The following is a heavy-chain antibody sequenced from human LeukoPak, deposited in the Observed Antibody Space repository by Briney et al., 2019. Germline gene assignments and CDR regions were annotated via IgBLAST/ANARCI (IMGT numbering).Heavy chain of an antibody. CDR1: GGSFSGYY. D-gene: IGHD3-3*01. CDR2: INHSGST. J-gene: IGHJ4*02. CDR3: ARGDQYYDFWSGYYNPMYYFDY. V-gene: IGHV4-34*01. Sequence: SETLSLTCAVHGGSFSGYYWSWIRQPPGKGLEWIGEINHSGSTNYNPSLKSRVTISVDTSKNQFSLKLSSVTAADTAVYYCARGDQYYDFWSGYYNPMYYFDYWGQGTLVTVSS.